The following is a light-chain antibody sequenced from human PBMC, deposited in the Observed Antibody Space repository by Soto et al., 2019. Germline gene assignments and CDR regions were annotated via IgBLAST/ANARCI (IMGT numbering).Light chain of an antibody. CDR1: QSISSW. Sequence: DIQMTQSPSTLSASVGDRVTITCRASQSISSWLAWYQQKPGKAPKLLIYKASSLESGVPSRFSGSGSGTEFTLTISSLQPDDFATYYCQKYKIYLWTFGQGTKVDSK. CDR3: QKYKIYLWT. V-gene: IGKV1-5*03. J-gene: IGKJ1*01. CDR2: KAS.